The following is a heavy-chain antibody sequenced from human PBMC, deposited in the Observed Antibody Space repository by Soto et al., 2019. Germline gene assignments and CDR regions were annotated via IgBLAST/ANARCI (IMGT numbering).Heavy chain of an antibody. Sequence: VQLVESGGTLVQPGGSLRLSCAASGFTFSRYWMSWVRQAPGKGLEWVANIKHDGSEKYYVDSVKGRFTISKDDAKNSLYLQMNSLRVEDTAVYYCARDGVGWDYWGQGTLVTVSS. CDR2: IKHDGSEK. J-gene: IGHJ4*02. CDR3: ARDGVGWDY. D-gene: IGHD6-19*01. V-gene: IGHV3-7*05. CDR1: GFTFSRYW.